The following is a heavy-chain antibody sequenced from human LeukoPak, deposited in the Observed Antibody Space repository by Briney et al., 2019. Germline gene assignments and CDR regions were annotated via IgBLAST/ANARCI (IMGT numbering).Heavy chain of an antibody. D-gene: IGHD3-22*01. V-gene: IGHV1-2*02. Sequence: GASVKVSCKASGYTFTGYYMHWVRQAPGQGLEWMGWINPNSGGTNYAQKFQGRVTMTRDTSISTAYMELSRLRSDDTAVYYCARYPRGTPYYYDSSGYYISHYYGMDVWGQGTTVTVSS. CDR2: INPNSGGT. CDR1: GYTFTGYY. J-gene: IGHJ6*02. CDR3: ARYPRGTPYYYDSSGYYISHYYGMDV.